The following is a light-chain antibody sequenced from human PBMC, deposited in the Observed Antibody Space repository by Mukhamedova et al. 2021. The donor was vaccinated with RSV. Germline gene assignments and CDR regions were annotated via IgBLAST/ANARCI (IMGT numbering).Light chain of an antibody. Sequence: WYQRRVHGEAPKLLIYGASSLHSGVPSRSIGSGSWTAFTLTISSLRPEDFATYYCQQSYNTPRDSFGQGTKLEIK. J-gene: IGKJ2*03. CDR2: GAS. V-gene: IGKV1-39*01. CDR3: QQSYNTPRDS.